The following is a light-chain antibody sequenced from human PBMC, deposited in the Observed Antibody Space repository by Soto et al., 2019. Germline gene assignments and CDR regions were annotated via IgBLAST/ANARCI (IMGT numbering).Light chain of an antibody. CDR2: AAS. J-gene: IGKJ2*01. V-gene: IGKV1-16*02. CDR1: QDINNY. CDR3: LQYNSFPPT. Sequence: IQMTQSPSSLSASVGDRVTITCRASQDINNYLAWFQQKPGKAPKSLIYAASNLHSGVPSKFSGSGSGTSFTLTINSLQPEDFATYYCLQYNSFPPTFGQGTKLEI.